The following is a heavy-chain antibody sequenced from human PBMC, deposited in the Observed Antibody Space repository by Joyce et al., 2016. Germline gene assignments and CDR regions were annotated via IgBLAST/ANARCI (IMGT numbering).Heavy chain of an antibody. D-gene: IGHD5-12*01. Sequence: QVQLQESGPGLVKPSGTLSLTCAVSGGSISSAHWWSWVRQPPGKGLEWIGEIYLGGSTTYNPSLMRRGTISVDKAKKQLSLKMNSVTTADTAVYYCARNGAYSQDSWGQGTLVTVSS. J-gene: IGHJ5*01. V-gene: IGHV4-4*02. CDR2: IYLGGST. CDR1: GGSISSAHW. CDR3: ARNGAYSQDS.